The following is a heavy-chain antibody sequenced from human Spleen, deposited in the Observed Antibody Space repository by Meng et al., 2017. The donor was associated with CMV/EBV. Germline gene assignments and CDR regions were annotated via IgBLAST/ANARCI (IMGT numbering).Heavy chain of an antibody. CDR3: ARGVVGATSGDY. J-gene: IGHJ4*02. CDR2: INHSGST. Sequence: QVQLQQWGAGLLKPSETLSLTCAVYGGSFSGYYWSLIRQPPGKGLEWIGEINHSGSTNYNPSLKSRVTISVDTSKNQFSLKLSSVTAADTAVYYCARGVVGATSGDYWGQGTLVTVSS. D-gene: IGHD1-26*01. CDR1: GGSFSGYY. V-gene: IGHV4-34*01.